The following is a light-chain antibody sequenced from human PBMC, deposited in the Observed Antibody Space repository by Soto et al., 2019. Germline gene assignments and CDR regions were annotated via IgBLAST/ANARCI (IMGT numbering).Light chain of an antibody. V-gene: IGLV2-14*01. Sequence: QSVLTQPASVSGSPGQSITISCTGTSSDVGSYNYVSWYQQYPGKAPKLMIYDVSNRPSGVSYRFSGSKSGNTASLTISGLQAEDDADYYCSSYTTSSPHVVFGGGTKLTVL. CDR1: SSDVGSYNY. CDR3: SSYTTSSPHVV. J-gene: IGLJ2*01. CDR2: DVS.